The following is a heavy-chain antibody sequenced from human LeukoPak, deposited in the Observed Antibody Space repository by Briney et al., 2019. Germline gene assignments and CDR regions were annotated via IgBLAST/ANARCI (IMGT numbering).Heavy chain of an antibody. CDR3: ARVAVAGRLLAYYFDY. CDR1: GFTFSSYG. CDR2: IWYDGSNK. Sequence: PGGSLRLSCAASGFTFSSYGMHWVRQAPGKGLEWVAVIWYDGSNKYYADSVKGRFTISRDNSKNTLYLQMNSLRAEDTAVYYCARVAVAGRLLAYYFDYWGQGTLVTVSS. V-gene: IGHV3-33*01. J-gene: IGHJ4*02. D-gene: IGHD6-19*01.